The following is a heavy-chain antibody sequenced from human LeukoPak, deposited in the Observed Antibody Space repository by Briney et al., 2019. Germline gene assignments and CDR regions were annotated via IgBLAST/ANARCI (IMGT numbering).Heavy chain of an antibody. Sequence: GGSLRLSCAASGFTFSSYSMNWVHQAPGKGLEWVSSISSSSSYIYYADSVKGRFTISRDNAKNSLYLQMNSLRAEDTAVYYCAIIAVAGTFYWGQGTLVTVSS. V-gene: IGHV3-21*01. J-gene: IGHJ4*02. CDR2: ISSSSSYI. D-gene: IGHD6-19*01. CDR3: AIIAVAGTFY. CDR1: GFTFSSYS.